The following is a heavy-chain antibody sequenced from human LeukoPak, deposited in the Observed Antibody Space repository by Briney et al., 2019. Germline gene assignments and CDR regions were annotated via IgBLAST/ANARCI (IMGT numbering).Heavy chain of an antibody. V-gene: IGHV5-51*01. CDR1: GYRFTNYW. J-gene: IGHJ6*03. CDR2: IYPGDSDT. D-gene: IGHD6-19*01. CDR3: ARGADYYYYYMDV. Sequence: GESLKISCKGSGYRFTNYWIGWVRQMPGKGLEWMGIIYPGDSDTRYSPSFQGQVTISADKSISTAYLQWSSLKASDTAMYYCARGADYYYYYMDVWGKGTTVTVSS.